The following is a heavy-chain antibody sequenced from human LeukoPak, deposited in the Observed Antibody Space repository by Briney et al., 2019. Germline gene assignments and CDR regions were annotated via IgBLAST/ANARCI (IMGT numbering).Heavy chain of an antibody. CDR1: GFTFSSYG. D-gene: IGHD2-2*01. V-gene: IGHV3-30*18. CDR2: ISDDGSKK. CDR3: AKDRWYQLLDDASDI. Sequence: GRSLRLSCAASGFTFSSYGMHWVRQAPGRGLEWVAVISDDGSKKYSADSVKGRFTISRDNSKNTLYLQMNSLRAEDTAVYYCAKDRWYQLLDDASDIWGQGTMVPVSS. J-gene: IGHJ3*02.